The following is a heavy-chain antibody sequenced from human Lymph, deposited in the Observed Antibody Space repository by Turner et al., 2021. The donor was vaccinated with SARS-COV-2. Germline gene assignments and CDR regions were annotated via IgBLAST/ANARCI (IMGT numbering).Heavy chain of an antibody. V-gene: IGHV3-23*01. Sequence: EVQLLESGGGLVQPGGSLRLSCAASGFTFSSYAMSWVRQAPGKGLEWVSAISGSGGSTYYADSVKGRFTISRDNTKNTLYLQMNSLRAEDTAVYYCANLYSSSAAGDPWGQGTLVTVSS. J-gene: IGHJ5*02. CDR2: ISGSGGST. CDR3: ANLYSSSAAGDP. D-gene: IGHD6-6*01. CDR1: GFTFSSYA.